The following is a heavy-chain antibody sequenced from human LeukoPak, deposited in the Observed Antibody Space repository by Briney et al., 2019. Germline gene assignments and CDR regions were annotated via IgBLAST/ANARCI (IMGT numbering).Heavy chain of an antibody. V-gene: IGHV4-39*07. J-gene: IGHJ3*02. D-gene: IGHD3-22*01. CDR1: GGSISSSSYY. CDR2: IYYSGST. Sequence: SETLSLTCTVSGGSISSSSYYWGWIRQPPGKGLEWIGSIYYSGSTYYNPSLKSRVTISVDTSKNQFSLKLSSVTAADTAVYYCARDRLRGTMIVVVIGHAFDIWGQGTMVTVSS. CDR3: ARDRLRGTMIVVVIGHAFDI.